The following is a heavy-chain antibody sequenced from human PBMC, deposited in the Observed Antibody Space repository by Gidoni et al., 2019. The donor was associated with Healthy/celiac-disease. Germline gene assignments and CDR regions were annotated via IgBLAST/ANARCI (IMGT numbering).Heavy chain of an antibody. J-gene: IGHJ4*02. CDR2: INSDGSST. D-gene: IGHD3-3*01. Sequence: EVQLVESGGGLVQPGGSMSFSCAASGFTFSSYWMHWVRQAPGKGLVWVSRINSDGSSTSYADSVKGRFTISRDNAKNTLYLQMNSLRADDTAVYYCARGDDFWSGLGTFDYWGQGTLVTVSS. CDR3: ARGDDFWSGLGTFDY. CDR1: GFTFSSYW. V-gene: IGHV3-74*01.